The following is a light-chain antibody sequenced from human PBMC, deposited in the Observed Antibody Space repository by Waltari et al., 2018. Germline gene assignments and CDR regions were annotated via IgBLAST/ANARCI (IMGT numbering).Light chain of an antibody. CDR3: QHYNNWPPTA. J-gene: IGKJ2*01. CDR1: QSVSSN. CDR2: GAS. Sequence: EIVMTQSPATLSVSPGESVTLSCRASQSVSSNLAWYQQKPGQAPRLLIYGASTGATGIPARFSGSGSGTEFTLTISSLQSEDFAVYYCQHYNNWPPTAFGQGTKLEIK. V-gene: IGKV3-15*01.